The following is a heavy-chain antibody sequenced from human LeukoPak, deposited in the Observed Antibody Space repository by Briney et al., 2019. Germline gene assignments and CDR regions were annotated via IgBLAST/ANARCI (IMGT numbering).Heavy chain of an antibody. CDR3: ASFSAKGVVVRAAILKYYFDY. Sequence: PSETLSLTCTVSGGSISSGGYYWSWIRQHPGKGLEWIGYIYYSGSTYYHPSLKSRVTISVDTSKNQFSLKLSSVTAADTAVYYCASFSAKGVVVRAAILKYYFDYWGQGTLVTVSS. CDR2: IYYSGST. V-gene: IGHV4-31*03. J-gene: IGHJ4*02. CDR1: GGSISSGGYY. D-gene: IGHD2-2*01.